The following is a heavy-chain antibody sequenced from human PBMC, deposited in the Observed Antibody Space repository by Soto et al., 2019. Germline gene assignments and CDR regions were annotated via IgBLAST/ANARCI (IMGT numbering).Heavy chain of an antibody. CDR3: AKVAQQLVDYYYYMDV. Sequence: GGSLRLSCAASGFTFSSYAMSWVRQAPGKGLEWVSAISGSGGSTYYADSVKGRFTISRDNSKNTLYLQMNSLRAEDTAVYYCAKVAQQLVDYYYYMDVWGKGTTVTVSS. V-gene: IGHV3-23*01. J-gene: IGHJ6*03. CDR2: ISGSGGST. D-gene: IGHD6-13*01. CDR1: GFTFSSYA.